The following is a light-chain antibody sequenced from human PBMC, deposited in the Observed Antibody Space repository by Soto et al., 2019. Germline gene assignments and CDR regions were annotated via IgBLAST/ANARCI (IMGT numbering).Light chain of an antibody. CDR3: QQYDSSPGT. Sequence: EIVLTQSPGTLSLSPGERATLSCRASQSVSSSYLAWYQQKPDQAPRLLTYGASSRATGIPDRFSGSGSGTDFTLTISSLEPEEFAAYYCQQYDSSPGTFGQGTKLEIK. CDR1: QSVSSSY. J-gene: IGKJ2*01. V-gene: IGKV3-20*01. CDR2: GAS.